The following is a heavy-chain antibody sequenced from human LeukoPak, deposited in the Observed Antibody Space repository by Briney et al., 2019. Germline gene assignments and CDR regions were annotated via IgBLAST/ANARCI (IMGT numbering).Heavy chain of an antibody. CDR1: GFPFGAYA. CDR3: ARLMGSYLDY. J-gene: IGHJ4*02. D-gene: IGHD3-10*01. V-gene: IGHV3-33*08. CDR2: IWYDGSKT. Sequence: PGKSLRLSCAASGFPFGAYALHWVRQSPGKGLEWVALIWYDGSKTYYADSVKGRFTISRDNSKNTLSLQMNSLRAEDTAVYYCARLMGSYLDYWGQGTLVTVSS.